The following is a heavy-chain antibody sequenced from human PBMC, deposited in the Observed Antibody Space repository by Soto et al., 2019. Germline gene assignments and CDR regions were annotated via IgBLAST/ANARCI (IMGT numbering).Heavy chain of an antibody. D-gene: IGHD5-12*01. CDR2: ISAHNGNA. CDR1: GYTFTSYG. CDR3: ARQMATIIGGIDS. Sequence: QVQLVQSGPEVKKPGASVKVSCKASGYTFTSYGINWVRQAPGQGLEWMGWISAHNGNAIYAQNFQGRVTLTTDTSTSTAYVELRSLRSDDTAVYYCARQMATIIGGIDSWGQGTPITVSS. V-gene: IGHV1-18*01. J-gene: IGHJ4*02.